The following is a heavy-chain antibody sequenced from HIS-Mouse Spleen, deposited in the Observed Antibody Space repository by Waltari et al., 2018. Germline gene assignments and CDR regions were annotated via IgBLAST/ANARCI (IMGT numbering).Heavy chain of an antibody. CDR3: AGDRGGEGYFDY. CDR2: IIPIFGTA. J-gene: IGHJ4*02. D-gene: IGHD3-16*01. Sequence: MGGIIPIFGTANYAQKFQGRVTITADESTSTAYMELSSLRSEDTAGYYWAGDRGGEGYFDYWGQGTLVTVSS. V-gene: IGHV1-69*01.